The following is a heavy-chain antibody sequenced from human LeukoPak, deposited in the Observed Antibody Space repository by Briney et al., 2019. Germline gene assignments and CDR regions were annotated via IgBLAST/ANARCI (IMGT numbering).Heavy chain of an antibody. CDR3: ASLDDYYGSGSYGNLDY. V-gene: IGHV4-34*01. D-gene: IGHD3-10*01. J-gene: IGHJ4*02. Sequence: SETLSLTCAVYGGSFSGYYWSWIRQPPGKGLEWIGEINHSGSTNYNPSLKSRVTISVDTSKNQFSLKLSSVTAADTAVYYCASLDDYYGSGSYGNLDYWGQGTLVTVSS. CDR2: INHSGST. CDR1: GGSFSGYY.